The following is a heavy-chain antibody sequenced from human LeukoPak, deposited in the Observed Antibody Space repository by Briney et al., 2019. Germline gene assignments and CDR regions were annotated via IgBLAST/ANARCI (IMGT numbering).Heavy chain of an antibody. D-gene: IGHD1-26*01. Sequence: ASVTVSCKASGYTFTGYYMHWVRQAPGQGLEWIGWINPNSGGTNYAQNFEGRVTMTRDTSISTAYMELSRLRSDDTALYYCARASGRYSDAFDIWGQGTMVTVSS. CDR1: GYTFTGYY. CDR3: ARASGRYSDAFDI. CDR2: INPNSGGT. J-gene: IGHJ3*02. V-gene: IGHV1-2*02.